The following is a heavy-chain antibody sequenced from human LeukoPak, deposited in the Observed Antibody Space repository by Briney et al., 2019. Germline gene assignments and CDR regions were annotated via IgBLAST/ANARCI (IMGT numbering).Heavy chain of an antibody. V-gene: IGHV4-59*01. CDR2: IYYSGSA. J-gene: IGHJ4*02. D-gene: IGHD3-10*01. CDR3: ARSYGSGNYFDY. CDR1: GGSISTYY. Sequence: SETLSLTCTVSGGSISTYYWSWIRQPPGKGPEYIGYIYYSGSASYNPSLKSRVTISVDTSKNQFSLKLTSVTAADTALYYCARSYGSGNYFDYWGQGTLVTVSS.